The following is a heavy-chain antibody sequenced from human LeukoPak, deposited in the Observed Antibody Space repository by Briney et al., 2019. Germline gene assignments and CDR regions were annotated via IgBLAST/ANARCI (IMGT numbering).Heavy chain of an antibody. D-gene: IGHD3-3*01. Sequence: SETLSLTCTVSGRSITSGTYYWGWISQPPGEGLQWIGSIYYSGSAYYTPSPNSRVNISIDTSKNQFSLKLNSVAAADTAAYYCDRHTWRITTPIGIDPWGQGTLVTVSS. CDR2: IYYSGSA. V-gene: IGHV4-39*01. J-gene: IGHJ5*02. CDR1: GRSITSGTYY. CDR3: DRHTWRITTPIGIDP.